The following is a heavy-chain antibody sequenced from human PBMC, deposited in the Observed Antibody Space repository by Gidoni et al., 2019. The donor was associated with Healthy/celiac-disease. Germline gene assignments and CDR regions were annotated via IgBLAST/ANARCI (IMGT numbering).Heavy chain of an antibody. CDR3: AYYYAPHDAFDI. J-gene: IGHJ3*02. CDR1: GGSISSYY. CDR2: IYYSGST. Sequence: QVQLQESGPGLVKPSATLSLTCTVSGGSISSYYWSWIRQPPGKGLEWIGYIYYSGSTNYNPSLKSRVTISVDTSKNQFSLKLSSVTAADTAVYYCAYYYAPHDAFDIWGQGTMVTVSS. V-gene: IGHV4-59*08. D-gene: IGHD3-10*01.